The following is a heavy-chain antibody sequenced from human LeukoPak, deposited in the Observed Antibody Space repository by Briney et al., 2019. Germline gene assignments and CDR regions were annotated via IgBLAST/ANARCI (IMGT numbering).Heavy chain of an antibody. J-gene: IGHJ4*02. D-gene: IGHD3-22*01. CDR1: GFTFSNSG. Sequence: GGSLRLSCAVSGFTFSNSGMHWVRQGPGKGLEWVAFISYDGSNKYYADSVKGRFTVSRDNSKNTLFLQMNSLRAEDTAVFYCAQDGWMGSGYLSYWGQGTLVTVSS. V-gene: IGHV3-30*18. CDR2: ISYDGSNK. CDR3: AQDGWMGSGYLSY.